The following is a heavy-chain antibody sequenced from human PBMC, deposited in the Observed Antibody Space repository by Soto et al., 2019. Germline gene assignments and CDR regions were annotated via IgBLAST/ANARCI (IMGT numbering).Heavy chain of an antibody. V-gene: IGHV3-21*06. CDR3: ARDEGYCSTGTCYSAWYFDL. Sequence: EVQLVESGGGLVEPGGSLKLSCAASGFDFSTYSMNWVRQAPGKGLEWVSFISSSRSYIYYADSHRGRFTISRDNAKNSLYLEMSSLRAEDTAVYYCARDEGYCSTGTCYSAWYFDLWGRGTLVTVSS. D-gene: IGHD2-15*01. CDR1: GFDFSTYS. J-gene: IGHJ2*01. CDR2: ISSSRSYI.